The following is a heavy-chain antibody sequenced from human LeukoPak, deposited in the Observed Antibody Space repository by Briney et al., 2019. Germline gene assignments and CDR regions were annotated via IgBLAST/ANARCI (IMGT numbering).Heavy chain of an antibody. D-gene: IGHD4-17*01. CDR2: IIPILGIA. CDR1: GGTFSSYA. CDR3: ARDGLNDYGDPDFDY. Sequence: SVKVSCKASGGTFSSYAISWVRQAPGQGLEWMGRIIPILGIANYAQKFQGRVTITADKSTSTAYMELSSLRSEDTAVYYCARDGLNDYGDPDFDYWGQGTLVTVSS. V-gene: IGHV1-69*04. J-gene: IGHJ4*02.